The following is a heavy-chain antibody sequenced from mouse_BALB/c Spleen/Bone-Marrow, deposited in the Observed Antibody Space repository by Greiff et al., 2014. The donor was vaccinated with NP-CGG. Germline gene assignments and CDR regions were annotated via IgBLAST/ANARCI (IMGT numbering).Heavy chain of an antibody. CDR2: IYPANGNT. J-gene: IGHJ3*01. CDR1: GFNIKDTY. CDR3: AIYYYGSSGFAY. Sequence: VQLKESGAELVKPGASVKLSCTASGFNIKDTYMRWVKQRPEQGLEWIGRIYPANGNTKYDPKFQGKATITADTSSNTAYLQLSSLTSEDTAVYYCAIYYYGSSGFAYWGQGTLVTVSA. V-gene: IGHV14-3*02. D-gene: IGHD1-1*01.